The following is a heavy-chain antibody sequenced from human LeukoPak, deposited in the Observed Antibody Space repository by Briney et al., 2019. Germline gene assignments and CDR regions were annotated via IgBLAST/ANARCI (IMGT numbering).Heavy chain of an antibody. CDR3: ARGGAFDC. V-gene: IGHV3-53*01. Sequence: PGGSLRLCCVASGFTVSSNYMNWARQAPGKGLEWVSVIYSGGGTYYADSVKGRFTISRDNSKNTLCLQMNSLRAEDTGVYYCARGGAFDCWGQGTLVTVSS. J-gene: IGHJ4*02. CDR2: IYSGGGT. D-gene: IGHD3-10*01. CDR1: GFTVSSNY.